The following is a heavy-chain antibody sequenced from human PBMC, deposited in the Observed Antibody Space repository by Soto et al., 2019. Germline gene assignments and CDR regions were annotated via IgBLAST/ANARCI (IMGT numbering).Heavy chain of an antibody. D-gene: IGHD2-2*01. CDR3: ARDARPDIVVVPAAKDY. V-gene: IGHV1-18*01. CDR2: ISAYNGNT. Sequence: GASVKVSCKASGYTFTSYDINWVRQATGQGLEWMGWISAYNGNTNYAQKLQGRVTMTTDTSTSTAYMELRSLRSDDTAVYYCARDARPDIVVVPAAKDYWGQGTLVTVS. CDR1: GYTFTSYD. J-gene: IGHJ4*02.